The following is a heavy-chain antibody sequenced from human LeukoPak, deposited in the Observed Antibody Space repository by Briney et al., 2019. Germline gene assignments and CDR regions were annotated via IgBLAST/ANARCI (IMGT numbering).Heavy chain of an antibody. Sequence: SQTLSLTCTVSGGSISSGDYYWSWIRQPPGKGLEWIGYIYYSGSTYYNPSLKSRVTISVDTSKNQFSLKLSSVTAADTAVYYCAKDLYSYGYPAPHYYYYYGMDVWGQGTTVTVSS. D-gene: IGHD5-18*01. J-gene: IGHJ6*02. V-gene: IGHV4-30-4*01. CDR2: IYYSGST. CDR1: GGSISSGDYY. CDR3: AKDLYSYGYPAPHYYYYYGMDV.